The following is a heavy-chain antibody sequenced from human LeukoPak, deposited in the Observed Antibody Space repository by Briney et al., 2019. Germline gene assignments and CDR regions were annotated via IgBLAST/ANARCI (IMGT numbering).Heavy chain of an antibody. V-gene: IGHV3-15*01. CDR2: IKSKIDGGTT. Sequence: GGSLRLSCAASGFTFSNAWMNWVRQAPGKGLEWVGRIKSKIDGGTTDHAAAVRGRFIISRDDSRNTLYLQMNSLKTDDPAIHYCITGPPYRRHSRWYYSHWGQGTLVTVSS. CDR1: GFTFSNAW. D-gene: IGHD6-13*01. J-gene: IGHJ4*02. CDR3: ITGPPYRRHSRWYYSH.